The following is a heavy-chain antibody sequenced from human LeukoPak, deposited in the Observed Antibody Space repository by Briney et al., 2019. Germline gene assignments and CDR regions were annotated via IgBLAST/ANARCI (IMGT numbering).Heavy chain of an antibody. V-gene: IGHV4-39*01. CDR2: IYYSGST. CDR1: GGSISSYY. CDR3: ARRGSDFGDYGGGFHP. J-gene: IGHJ5*02. Sequence: SATLSLTCTVSGGSISSYYWSWIRQPPGKGLEWIGSIYYSGSTYYNPSLKSRVTISVDTSKNQFSLKLSSVTSADTAVYYCARRGSDFGDYGGGFHPWGQGTLVTVSS. D-gene: IGHD4-17*01.